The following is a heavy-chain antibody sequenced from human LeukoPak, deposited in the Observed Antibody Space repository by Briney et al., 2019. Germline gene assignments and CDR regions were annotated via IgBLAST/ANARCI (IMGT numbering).Heavy chain of an antibody. CDR2: MNPNSGNT. CDR1: GYTLTSYD. V-gene: IGHV1-8*01. D-gene: IGHD5-24*01. Sequence: ASVKVSCKASGYTLTSYDINWVRQATGQGLEWMGWMNPNSGNTGYAQKFQGRVTMTRNTSISTAYMELSSLRSEDTAVYYCARGGYNSGAIYYYYYMDVWGKGTTVTISS. CDR3: ARGGYNSGAIYYYYYMDV. J-gene: IGHJ6*03.